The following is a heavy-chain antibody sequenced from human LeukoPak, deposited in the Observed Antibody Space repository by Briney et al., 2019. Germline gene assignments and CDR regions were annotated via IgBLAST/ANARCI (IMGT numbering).Heavy chain of an antibody. Sequence: SETLSLTCPVSGDSITSHSWLSLVRQSPGKGLEWIWEIYHSGTTNYSPCLESRVIISVDKPQNQLPLRLTSVTAAVTAVYFCASCLFDYYYFDQWGQGTLVTVSS. CDR1: GDSITSHSW. V-gene: IGHV4-4*02. D-gene: IGHD3-10*01. CDR3: ASCLFDYYYFDQ. J-gene: IGHJ4*02. CDR2: IYHSGTT.